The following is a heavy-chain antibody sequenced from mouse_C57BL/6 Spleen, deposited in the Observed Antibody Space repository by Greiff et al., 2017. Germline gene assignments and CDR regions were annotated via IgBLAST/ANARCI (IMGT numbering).Heavy chain of an antibody. V-gene: IGHV1-80*01. CDR2: IYPGDGDT. D-gene: IGHD2-3*01. J-gene: IGHJ4*01. CDR3: ARNDGYYVNYAMDY. CDR1: GYAFSSYW. Sequence: VKLQQSGAELVKPGASVKISCKASGYAFSSYWMNWVKQRPGKGLEWIGQIYPGDGDTNYNGKFKGKATLTADKSSSTAYMQLSSLTSEDSAVYFCARNDGYYVNYAMDYWGQGTSVTVSS.